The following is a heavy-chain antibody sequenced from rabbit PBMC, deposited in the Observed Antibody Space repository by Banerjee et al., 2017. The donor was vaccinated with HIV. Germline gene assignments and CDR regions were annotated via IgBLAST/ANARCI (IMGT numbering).Heavy chain of an antibody. Sequence: QSLEESGGGLVKPGGTLTLTCTASGFSFSSSYYMCWVRQAPGKGLEWSACIYAGSGDNTYYASWAKGRFAISKASSTTVTLQMTSLTDADTATYFCGRDRGVGYDLNLWGPGTLVTVS. CDR1: GFSFSSSYY. CDR3: GRDRGVGYDLNL. D-gene: IGHD6-1*01. CDR2: IYAGSGDNT. J-gene: IGHJ4*01. V-gene: IGHV1S40*01.